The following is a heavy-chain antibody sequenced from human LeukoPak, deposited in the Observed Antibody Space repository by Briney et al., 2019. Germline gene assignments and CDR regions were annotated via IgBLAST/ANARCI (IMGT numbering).Heavy chain of an antibody. J-gene: IGHJ6*03. D-gene: IGHD7-27*01. CDR2: IYHSGTT. CDR3: ARGDWGSPDYYYMDV. CDR1: GGSISSGHW. V-gene: IGHV4-4*02. Sequence: SETLSLTCAVSGGSISSGHWWSWVRQSPGKGLEWIGEIYHSGTTNYNASLKSRVTLSVDKSKNQFSLKQSSVTAADTAVYYCARGDWGSPDYYYMDVWGKGTTVTISS.